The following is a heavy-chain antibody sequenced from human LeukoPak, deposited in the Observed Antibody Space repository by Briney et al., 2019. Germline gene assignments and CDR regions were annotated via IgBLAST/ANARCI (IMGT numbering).Heavy chain of an antibody. D-gene: IGHD2-2*01. J-gene: IGHJ4*02. CDR2: IYHSGST. Sequence: PSETLSLTCAVSGYSISSGYYWGWIRQPPGKGLEWIGSIYHSGSTYYNPSLKSRVTISVDTSKNQFSLKLSSVTAADTAVYYCAGYCSSTSRYRGEDYWGQGTLVTVSS. CDR3: AGYCSSTSRYRGEDY. CDR1: GYSISSGYY. V-gene: IGHV4-38-2*01.